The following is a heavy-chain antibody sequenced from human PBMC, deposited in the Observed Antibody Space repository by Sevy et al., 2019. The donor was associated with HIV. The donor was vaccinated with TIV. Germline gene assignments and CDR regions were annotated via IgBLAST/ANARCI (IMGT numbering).Heavy chain of an antibody. CDR2: ISGSGSTI. CDR1: GFTFSGYS. CDR3: ARDGKRKWERPEYYFDF. D-gene: IGHD1-1*01. V-gene: IGHV3-48*02. J-gene: IGHJ4*02. Sequence: GGSLRLSCAASGFTFSGYSINWVRQAPGKGLEWVSYISGSGSTIYYADSVKGRFTISRDNAKNSLYLQMNSLRDEDSAVYDCARDGKRKWERPEYYFDFWGRGTLVTVSS.